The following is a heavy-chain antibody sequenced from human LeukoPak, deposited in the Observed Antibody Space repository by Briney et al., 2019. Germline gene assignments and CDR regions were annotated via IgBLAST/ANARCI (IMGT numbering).Heavy chain of an antibody. CDR3: ARDEGSRALFHFDY. V-gene: IGHV3-7*01. Sequence: GGSLRLSCAASGFTFSSYWMSWVRQAPGKGLEWVANIKQDGSEKYYVDSVKGRFTISRDNAKNSLYLQMNSLRAEDTAVYYCARDEGSRALFHFDYWGQGTLVTVSS. D-gene: IGHD2-21*01. CDR1: GFTFSSYW. CDR2: IKQDGSEK. J-gene: IGHJ4*02.